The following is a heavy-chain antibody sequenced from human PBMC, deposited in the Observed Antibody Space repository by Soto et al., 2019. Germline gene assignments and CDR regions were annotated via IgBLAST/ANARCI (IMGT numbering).Heavy chain of an antibody. V-gene: IGHV3-73*01. J-gene: IGHJ4*02. CDR1: GFAFSGFD. D-gene: IGHD2-15*01. CDR3: TRRHCSGGGCYSDFDY. CDR2: IKTKADSYAT. Sequence: EAQLVESGGGLVQPGGSLKLSCIASGFAFSGFDIHWVRQASGEGLEWVGRIKTKADSYATAFAASVKGRFTISRDDSKNTAYLEMNSLKTEDTAVYYCTRRHCSGGGCYSDFDYWGQGILVTVSS.